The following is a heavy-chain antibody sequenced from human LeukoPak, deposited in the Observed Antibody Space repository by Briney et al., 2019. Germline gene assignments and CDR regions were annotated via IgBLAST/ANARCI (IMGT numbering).Heavy chain of an antibody. CDR3: VRDPDALDY. J-gene: IGHJ4*02. CDR1: GHTLSSYS. V-gene: IGHV3-48*02. CDR2: IRSGGSPI. Sequence: PGGSQTLSCAVSGHTLSSYSMNWVRQAPGKALEWVSYIRSGGSPIYYADSVKGRFTISRDNAKNALYLQMNSLRDEDTAVYYCVRDPDALDYWGQGTPVTVSS.